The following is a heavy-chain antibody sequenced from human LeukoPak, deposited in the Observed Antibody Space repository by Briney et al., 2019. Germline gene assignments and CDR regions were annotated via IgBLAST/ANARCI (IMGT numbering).Heavy chain of an antibody. J-gene: IGHJ4*02. CDR2: IKKDGSEK. Sequence: GGSLRLSCTASGFIFSGSWMAWIRQAPGKGLEWVAIIKKDGSEKYYVDSMKGRFTISRDNAKNSLFLQMNSLRAEDTAIYYCTTDTWYSAGHWGQGTLVTVSS. CDR3: TTDTWYSAGH. CDR1: GFIFSGSW. D-gene: IGHD2-15*01. V-gene: IGHV3-7*03.